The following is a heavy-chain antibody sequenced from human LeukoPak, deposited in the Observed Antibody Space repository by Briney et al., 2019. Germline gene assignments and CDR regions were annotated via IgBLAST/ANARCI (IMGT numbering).Heavy chain of an antibody. CDR1: GFTFSSYA. CDR3: ARGLRYCSGGSCYTNWFDP. CDR2: IWYDGSNK. V-gene: IGHV3-33*08. J-gene: IGHJ5*02. Sequence: PGRSLRLSCAASGFTFSSYAMHWVRQAPGKGLEWVAVIWYDGSNKYYADSVKGRFTISRDNSKNTLYLQMNSLRAEDTAVYYCARGLRYCSGGSCYTNWFDPWGQGTLVTVSS. D-gene: IGHD2-15*01.